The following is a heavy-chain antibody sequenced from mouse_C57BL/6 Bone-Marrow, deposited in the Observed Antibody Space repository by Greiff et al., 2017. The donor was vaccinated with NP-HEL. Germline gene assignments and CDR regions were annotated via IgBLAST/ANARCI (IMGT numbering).Heavy chain of an antibody. CDR3: ASLYDYDDYWYFDV. V-gene: IGHV5-16*01. J-gene: IGHJ1*03. CDR1: GFTFSDYY. D-gene: IGHD2-4*01. CDR2: INYDGSST. Sequence: EVQRVESEGGLVQPGSSMKLSCTASGFTFSDYYMAWVRQVPEKGLEWVANINYDGSSTYYLDSLKSRFIISRDNATNILYLQMSSLKSEDTATYYCASLYDYDDYWYFDVWGTGTTVTVSS.